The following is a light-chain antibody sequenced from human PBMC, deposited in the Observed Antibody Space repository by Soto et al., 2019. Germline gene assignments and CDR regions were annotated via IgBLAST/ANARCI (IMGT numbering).Light chain of an antibody. Sequence: EIVLTQSPATLSLSPGERATLSCRASQSVSRYLAWYQQKPGQAPRLLIYDASNRATGIPARFSGSGSGTDFTLTISSLEPEDFAVYYSQQRSHWPPYTFRQGTKLEIK. J-gene: IGKJ2*01. V-gene: IGKV3-11*01. CDR3: QQRSHWPPYT. CDR2: DAS. CDR1: QSVSRY.